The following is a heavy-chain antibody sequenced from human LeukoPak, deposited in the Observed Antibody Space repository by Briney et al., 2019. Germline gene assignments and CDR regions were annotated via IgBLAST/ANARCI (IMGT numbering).Heavy chain of an antibody. CDR2: IYYSGST. Sequence: SETLSLTCTVSGGSISSSSYYWGWIRQPPGKGLEWIGSIYYSGSTYYNPSLKSRVTISVDTSKNQFSLKLSSVTAADTAVYYCARKGRDYYGSGSYYPPDYWGQGTLVTVSS. CDR3: ARKGRDYYGSGSYYPPDY. D-gene: IGHD3-10*01. J-gene: IGHJ4*02. CDR1: GGSISSSSYY. V-gene: IGHV4-39*01.